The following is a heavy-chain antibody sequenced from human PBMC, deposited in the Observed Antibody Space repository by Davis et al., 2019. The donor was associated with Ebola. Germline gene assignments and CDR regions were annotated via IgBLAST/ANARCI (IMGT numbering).Heavy chain of an antibody. V-gene: IGHV1-69*04. CDR3: ARWRYYYYGMDV. CDR1: GGTFSSYA. CDR2: IIPILGIA. Sequence: AASVKVSCKASGGTFSSYAISWVRQAPGQGLEWMGRIIPILGIANYAQKFQGRVTITADKSTSTAYMELSSLRSEDTAVYYCARWRYYYYGMDVWGQGTTVTVSS. J-gene: IGHJ6*02.